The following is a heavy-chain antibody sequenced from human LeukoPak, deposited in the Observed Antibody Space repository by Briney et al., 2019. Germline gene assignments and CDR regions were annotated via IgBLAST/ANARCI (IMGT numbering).Heavy chain of an antibody. V-gene: IGHV3-23*01. Sequence: PGGSLRLSCAASGFTFSSYAMSWVRQAPGRGLEWGSAISASGLTTYYADSVKGRFSISRDNSKNTLYLQMSSLRADDTAVYYCAKEPREYCSRTSCPNWIDAWGQGTLVTVSS. CDR2: ISASGLTT. CDR1: GFTFSSYA. CDR3: AKEPREYCSRTSCPNWIDA. J-gene: IGHJ5*02. D-gene: IGHD2-2*01.